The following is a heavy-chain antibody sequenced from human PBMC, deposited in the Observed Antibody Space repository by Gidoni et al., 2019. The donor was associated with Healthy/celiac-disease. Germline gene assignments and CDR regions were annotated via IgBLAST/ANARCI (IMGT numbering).Heavy chain of an antibody. Sequence: QVQLVQSGAEVKKPGASVKVSCKASGYTFTGYYMHWVRQAPGQGLEWMGWINPNSGGTNYAQKFQGRVTMTRDTSISTAYMELSRLRSDDTAVYYCARGLAYCGGDCYSGFGYWGQGTLVTVSS. CDR3: ARGLAYCGGDCYSGFGY. CDR2: INPNSGGT. V-gene: IGHV1-2*02. CDR1: GYTFTGYY. D-gene: IGHD2-21*02. J-gene: IGHJ4*02.